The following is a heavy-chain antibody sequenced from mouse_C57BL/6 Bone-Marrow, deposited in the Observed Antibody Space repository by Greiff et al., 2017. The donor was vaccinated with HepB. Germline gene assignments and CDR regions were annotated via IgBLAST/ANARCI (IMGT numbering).Heavy chain of an antibody. J-gene: IGHJ1*03. CDR3: ARKDHYGSIYEWYFDV. Sequence: VQLQQSGPGLVQPSQSLSITCTVSGFSLTSYGVHWVRQSPGKGLEWLGVIWSGGSTDYNAAFISRLSISKDNSKSQVFFKMNSLQADDTAIYYCARKDHYGSIYEWYFDVWGTGTTVTVSS. CDR2: IWSGGST. D-gene: IGHD1-1*01. V-gene: IGHV2-2*01. CDR1: GFSLTSYG.